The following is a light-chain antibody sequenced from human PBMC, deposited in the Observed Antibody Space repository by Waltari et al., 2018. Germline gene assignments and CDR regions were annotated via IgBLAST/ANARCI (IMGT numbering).Light chain of an antibody. CDR1: SSDVGGHNY. V-gene: IGLV2-8*01. CDR3: SSYAGSNNLV. Sequence: QSALTQPPSASGSPGQSVTISCTGTSSDVGGHNYVSWYQQHPGKAPKLMIYEVSKRPSGVPDRFSGSKSGNTASLTVSGLQAEDEADYYCSSYAGSNNLVFGGGTKLTVL. J-gene: IGLJ2*01. CDR2: EVS.